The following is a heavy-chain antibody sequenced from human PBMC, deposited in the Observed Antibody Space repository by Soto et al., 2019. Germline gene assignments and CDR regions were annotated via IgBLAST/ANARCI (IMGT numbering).Heavy chain of an antibody. CDR3: AHSMRPRIFSV. J-gene: IGHJ6*02. CDR2: IYWDEDK. CDR1: GFSLSTSEVG. V-gene: IGHV2-5*02. Sequence: QITLKESGPTLVKPTQTLPLTCTFSGFSLSTSEVGVGWVRQPPGKALAPVALIYWDEDKRYSPSLKSRLTLTKDTSKNPLVLTMTNLDPGDTATYYCAHSMRPRIFSVWGQGTTVTVSS. D-gene: IGHD3-3*01.